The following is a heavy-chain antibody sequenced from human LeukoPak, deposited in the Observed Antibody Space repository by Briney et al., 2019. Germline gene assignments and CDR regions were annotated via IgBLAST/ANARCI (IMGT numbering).Heavy chain of an antibody. CDR3: ARGMSATSGYLELEY. V-gene: IGHV3-23*01. J-gene: IGHJ4*02. CDR1: GFTFSSYA. D-gene: IGHD3-22*01. Sequence: GGSLRLPCAASGFTFSSYAMSWVRQSPGKGLEWVSAISGSGGNTYSADSVKGRCTISRDNSLQTLFLHMNSLRAEDTAVYYCARGMSATSGYLELEYWGQGALVTVST. CDR2: ISGSGGNT.